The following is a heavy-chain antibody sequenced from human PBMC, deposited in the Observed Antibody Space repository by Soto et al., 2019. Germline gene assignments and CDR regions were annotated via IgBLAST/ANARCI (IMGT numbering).Heavy chain of an antibody. J-gene: IGHJ6*02. CDR1: GGSFSGYY. V-gene: IGHV4-34*01. CDR2: INHSGST. CDR3: ARGRRGYGSGSSIGAPAYYYYGMDV. D-gene: IGHD3-10*01. Sequence: SETLSLTCAVYGGSFSGYYWSWIRQPPGKGLEWIGEINHSGSTNYNPSNKRRITITEDTNKKQYSLKLSSVTAADTVVYYCARGRRGYGSGSSIGAPAYYYYGMDVWGQGTTVT.